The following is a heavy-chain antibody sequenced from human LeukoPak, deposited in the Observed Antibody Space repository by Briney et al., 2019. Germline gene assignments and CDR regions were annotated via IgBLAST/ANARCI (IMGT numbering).Heavy chain of an antibody. V-gene: IGHV1-69*01. CDR2: IIPIFGTA. J-gene: IGHJ3*02. Sequence: VASVKVSCKASGGTFSSYAISWVRQAPGQGLEWMGGIIPIFGTANYAQKFQGRVTITADESTSTAYMELSSLRPEDTAVYYCARARYCSSTSCYRRGGDAFDIWGQGTMVTVSS. CDR3: ARARYCSSTSCYRRGGDAFDI. D-gene: IGHD2-2*02. CDR1: GGTFSSYA.